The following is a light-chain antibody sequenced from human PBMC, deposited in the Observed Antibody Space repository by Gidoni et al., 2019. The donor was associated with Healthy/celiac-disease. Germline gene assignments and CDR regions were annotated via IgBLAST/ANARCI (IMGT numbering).Light chain of an antibody. CDR3: QQYGSSPQS. CDR2: GAS. Sequence: EIGLTQSPGTLSLSPGERATLSCRASQSVSSSYLAWYQQKPGQAPRLLIYGASSRATGIPDRFSGSGSGTDFTLTISRLEPEDFAVYYCQQYGSSPQSFXQXTRLEIK. V-gene: IGKV3-20*01. J-gene: IGKJ5*01. CDR1: QSVSSSY.